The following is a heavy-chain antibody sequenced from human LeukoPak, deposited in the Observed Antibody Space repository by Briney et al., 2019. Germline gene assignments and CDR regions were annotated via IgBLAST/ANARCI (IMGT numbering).Heavy chain of an antibody. CDR1: GYSISSGYY. CDR3: ARHGSGYCSGGSCYFVRSKNWFDP. D-gene: IGHD2-15*01. J-gene: IGHJ5*02. V-gene: IGHV4-38-2*02. CDR2: IYHSGST. Sequence: PSETLSLTCTVSGYSISSGYYWGWIRQPPGKGLEWIGSIYHSGSTYYNPSLKSRVTISVDTSKNQFSLKLSSVTAADTAVYYCARHGSGYCSGGSCYFVRSKNWFDPWGQGTLVTVSS.